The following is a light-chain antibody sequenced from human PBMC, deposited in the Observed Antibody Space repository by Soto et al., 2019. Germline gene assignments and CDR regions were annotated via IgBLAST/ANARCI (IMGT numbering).Light chain of an antibody. CDR1: SSDVGGYDF. CDR3: SSYTSDWGV. V-gene: IGLV2-14*01. Sequence: LTQPASVSGSFGQSITIPCTGTSSDVGGYDFVSWYQHHPGKAPKLIIYEVRTRPSGVSDRFSGSKSGNTASLTISGLQAEDEADYYCSSYTSDWGVFGTGTKVTVL. CDR2: EVR. J-gene: IGLJ1*01.